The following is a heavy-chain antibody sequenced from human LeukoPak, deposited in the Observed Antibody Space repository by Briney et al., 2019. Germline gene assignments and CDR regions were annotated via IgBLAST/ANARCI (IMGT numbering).Heavy chain of an antibody. J-gene: IGHJ5*02. CDR2: IYYSGST. CDR3: AATNIKAVAGSHNWFDP. CDR1: GGSISSGGYY. D-gene: IGHD6-19*01. Sequence: SETLSLTCTVSGGSISSGGYYWSWIRQHPGKGLEWIGYIYYSGSTYYNPSLKSRVTISVDTSKNQFSLKLSSVTAANTAVYYCAATNIKAVAGSHNWFDPWGQGTLVTVSS. V-gene: IGHV4-31*03.